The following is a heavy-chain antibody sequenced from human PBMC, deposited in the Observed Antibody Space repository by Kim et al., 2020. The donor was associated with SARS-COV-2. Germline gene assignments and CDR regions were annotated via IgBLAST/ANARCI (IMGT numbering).Heavy chain of an antibody. D-gene: IGHD2-15*01. V-gene: IGHV4-39*07. Sequence: LKSRVTISVDTSKNQFSLKLSSVTAADTAVYYCARDGPGGRDGYNSPFDYWGQGTLVTVSS. J-gene: IGHJ4*02. CDR3: ARDGPGGRDGYNSPFDY.